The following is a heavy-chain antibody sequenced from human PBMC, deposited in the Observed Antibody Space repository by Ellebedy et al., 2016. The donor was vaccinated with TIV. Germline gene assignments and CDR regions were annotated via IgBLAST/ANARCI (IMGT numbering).Heavy chain of an antibody. Sequence: GESLKISCAASGFTFSRFWMAWVRQAPGKGLEWVATINQGGSETYYVDSVKGRFTISRENSKNSLYLQMNSLRADDTALYYCASAARGSGAYESFWGQGTLVTVSS. V-gene: IGHV3-7*01. D-gene: IGHD5-12*01. J-gene: IGHJ4*02. CDR2: INQGGSET. CDR3: ASAARGSGAYESF. CDR1: GFTFSRFW.